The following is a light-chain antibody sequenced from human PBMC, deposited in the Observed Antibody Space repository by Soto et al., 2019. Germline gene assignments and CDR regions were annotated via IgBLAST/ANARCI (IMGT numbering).Light chain of an antibody. Sequence: EVVMTQSPDTLSVSPGDGATLSCRASQNVHSDLAWYQQTPGQAPRLVIYDTSTRATDIPVRFTGGGSGTEFTLTISSLKSEDFAVYYCQQYNNWPLTFGGGTKVEIK. CDR2: DTS. CDR3: QQYNNWPLT. V-gene: IGKV3-15*01. J-gene: IGKJ4*01. CDR1: QNVHSD.